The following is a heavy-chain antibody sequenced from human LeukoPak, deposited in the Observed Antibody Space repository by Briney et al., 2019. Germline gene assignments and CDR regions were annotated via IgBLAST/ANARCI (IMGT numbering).Heavy chain of an antibody. Sequence: GGSLRLSCEVSGFTFSSHAMSWVRQAPGKGLEWVSAIGGSGDYTMHADSVKGRFTISRDNSKNSLYLQMNSLGAEDTAIYYCARDFFGGSGYYTYGVFDYWGQGTLVTVSS. V-gene: IGHV3-23*01. CDR1: GFTFSSHA. J-gene: IGHJ4*02. CDR3: ARDFFGGSGYYTYGVFDY. CDR2: IGGSGDYT. D-gene: IGHD3-3*01.